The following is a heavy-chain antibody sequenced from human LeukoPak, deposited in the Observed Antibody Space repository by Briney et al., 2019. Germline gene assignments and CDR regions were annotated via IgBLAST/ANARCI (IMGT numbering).Heavy chain of an antibody. Sequence: GGPLRLSCAASGFTVSSNYMSWVRQAPGKGLEWVSVIYSGGSTYYADSVKGRFTISRDNSKNTLYLQMNSLRAEDTAVYYCARVAAAADFDYWGQGTLVTVSS. J-gene: IGHJ4*02. V-gene: IGHV3-53*01. D-gene: IGHD6-13*01. CDR1: GFTVSSNY. CDR2: IYSGGST. CDR3: ARVAAAADFDY.